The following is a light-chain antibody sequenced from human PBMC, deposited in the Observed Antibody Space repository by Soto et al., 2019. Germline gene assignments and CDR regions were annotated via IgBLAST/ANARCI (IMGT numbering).Light chain of an antibody. CDR3: HQAYSNPRP. Sequence: DMQLTQSPSSLSASVGDRITITCRASQNIGNYLNWYQQKPGRAPKLLIYAASSLQSGVPSRFSGSESGSDFALTITNLQPLDSAIYFCHQAYSNPRPFGRGTKVEIK. CDR2: AAS. V-gene: IGKV1-39*01. CDR1: QNIGNY. J-gene: IGKJ4*01.